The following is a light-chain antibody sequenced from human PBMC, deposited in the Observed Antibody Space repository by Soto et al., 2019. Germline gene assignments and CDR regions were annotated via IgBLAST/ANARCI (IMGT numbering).Light chain of an antibody. CDR1: QSVSSN. CDR2: GAS. J-gene: IGKJ1*01. Sequence: EIVMTQSPATLSVSPGERATLSCRASQSVSSNLAWYQQKPGQAPRLLIYGASTRATGLPARFSGSGSGTEFTLTISSLQSEDFAVYYCQQYNNWPQTFGQGTKGEIK. CDR3: QQYNNWPQT. V-gene: IGKV3-15*01.